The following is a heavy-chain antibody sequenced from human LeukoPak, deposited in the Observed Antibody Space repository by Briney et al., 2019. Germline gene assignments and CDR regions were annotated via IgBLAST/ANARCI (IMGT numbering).Heavy chain of an antibody. V-gene: IGHV7-4-1*02. J-gene: IGHJ3*02. Sequence: ASVKLSCKASGYTFTSYAMNWVRQAPGQGLEWMGWINTNTGNPTYAQGFTGRFVFSLDTSVSTAYLQISSLKAEDTAVYYCARGRIAAAGTYSDAFDIWGQGTMVTVSS. CDR3: ARGRIAAAGTYSDAFDI. D-gene: IGHD6-13*01. CDR1: GYTFTSYA. CDR2: INTNTGNP.